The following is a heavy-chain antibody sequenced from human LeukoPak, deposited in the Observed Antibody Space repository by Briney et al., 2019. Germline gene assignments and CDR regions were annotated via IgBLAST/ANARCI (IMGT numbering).Heavy chain of an antibody. J-gene: IGHJ6*03. CDR1: GYTLTELS. CDR2: FDPEDGET. V-gene: IGHV1-24*01. Sequence: ASVKVSCKVSGYTLTELSMHWVRQAPGKGLEWMGGFDPEDGETIYAQKFQGRVTITRDTSASTAYMELSSLRSEDMAVYYCARYYYDSSGYYYMDVWGKGTTVTVSS. CDR3: ARYYYDSSGYYYMDV. D-gene: IGHD3-22*01.